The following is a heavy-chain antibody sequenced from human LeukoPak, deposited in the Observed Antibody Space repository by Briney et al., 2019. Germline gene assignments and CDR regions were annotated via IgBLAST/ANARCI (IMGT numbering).Heavy chain of an antibody. Sequence: GGSLRLSCAPSGFIFSIDAASCVRQAPGKGLEWVSLISGSGDSTYSADSVKGRFTTSTDKSKNMLYLQIYSLTAEDTSVYYCARHEGIAVGPFDPWGQGTLVTVSS. D-gene: IGHD6-19*01. V-gene: IGHV3-23*01. CDR1: GFIFSIDA. J-gene: IGHJ5*02. CDR2: ISGSGDST. CDR3: ARHEGIAVGPFDP.